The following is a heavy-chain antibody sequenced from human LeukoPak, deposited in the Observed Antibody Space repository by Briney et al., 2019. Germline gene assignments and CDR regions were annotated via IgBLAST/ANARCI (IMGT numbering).Heavy chain of an antibody. J-gene: IGHJ4*02. CDR3: ARVGADGSGFLFDY. V-gene: IGHV4-34*01. Sequence: KPSETLSLTCAVDGGSFSGYYWSWNRQPPGKVLEWIGEIKHSGSTNYNTSLKSRVTISVDTSKNQFSLKLSSVTAADTAVYYCARVGADGSGFLFDYWGQGTLVTVSS. CDR2: IKHSGST. D-gene: IGHD3-10*01. CDR1: GGSFSGYY.